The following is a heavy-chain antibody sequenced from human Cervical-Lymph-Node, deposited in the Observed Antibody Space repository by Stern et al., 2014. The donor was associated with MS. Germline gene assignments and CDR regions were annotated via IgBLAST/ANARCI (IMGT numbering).Heavy chain of an antibody. V-gene: IGHV1-46*02. CDR2: INACTGGT. CDR1: GYTLNSYA. Sequence: VQLLESGAEVKKPGASVKVSCKASGYTLNSYALHWVRQAPGQGLEWLGLINACTGGTHYAQRLQGRLTVTRDTSTSTVNMELSSRRSDDTAVYYGARGGEHSDTNGHNHNWFDPWGQGTLVTVSS. CDR3: ARGGEHSDTNGHNHNWFDP. D-gene: IGHD2-8*01. J-gene: IGHJ5*02.